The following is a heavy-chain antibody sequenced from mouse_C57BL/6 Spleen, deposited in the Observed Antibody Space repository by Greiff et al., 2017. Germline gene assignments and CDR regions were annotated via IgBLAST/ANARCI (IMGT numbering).Heavy chain of an antibody. Sequence: VQLQQPGAELVKPGASVKMSCKASGFTFTSYWITWVNQRPGQGLEWIGAISPGSGSSDYNEKFKSKATLTVYTSSSTGYMQLSSLTSEDSSFYYCATEAAAMDYWGQGTSVTVSS. V-gene: IGHV1-55*01. J-gene: IGHJ4*01. D-gene: IGHD3-2*02. CDR3: ATEAAAMDY. CDR2: ISPGSGSS. CDR1: GFTFTSYW.